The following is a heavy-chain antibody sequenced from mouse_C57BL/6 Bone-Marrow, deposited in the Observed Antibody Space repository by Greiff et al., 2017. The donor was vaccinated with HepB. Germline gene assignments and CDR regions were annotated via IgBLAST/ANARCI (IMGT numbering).Heavy chain of an antibody. V-gene: IGHV5-17*01. J-gene: IGHJ2*01. CDR2: ISSGSSTI. CDR1: GFTFSDYG. CDR3: ARLYYFDY. Sequence: DVKLQESGGGLVKPGGSLKLSCAASGFTFSDYGMHWVRQAPEKGLEWVAYISSGSSTIYYADTVKGRFTISRDNAKNTLFLQMTSLRSEDTAMYYCARLYYFDYWGQGTTLTVSS.